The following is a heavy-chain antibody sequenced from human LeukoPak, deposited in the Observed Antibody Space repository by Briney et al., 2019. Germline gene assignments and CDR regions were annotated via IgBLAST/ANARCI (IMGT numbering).Heavy chain of an antibody. J-gene: IGHJ4*02. CDR3: ARGFSRMVRGVIGC. CDR1: GYTFTSYD. Sequence: ASVKVSCKASGYTFTSYDINWVRQATGQGLEWMGWINPNSGNTGYAQKFQGRVTMTRNTSISTAYMELSSLRSEDTAVYYCARGFSRMVRGVIGCWGQGTLVTVSS. D-gene: IGHD3-10*01. V-gene: IGHV1-8*01. CDR2: INPNSGNT.